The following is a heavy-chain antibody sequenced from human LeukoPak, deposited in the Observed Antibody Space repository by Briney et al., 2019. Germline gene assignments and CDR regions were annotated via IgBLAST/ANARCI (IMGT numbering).Heavy chain of an antibody. CDR1: GFTFSSYA. D-gene: IGHD2-2*02. Sequence: GGSLRLSCAASGFTFSSYAMSWVRQAPGKGLEGVSAISGSGGSTYYADSVKGRFTISRDNSKNTLYLQMNSLRAEDTAVYYCAKDLDCSSTSCDRDYWGQGALVTVSS. V-gene: IGHV3-23*01. CDR2: ISGSGGST. J-gene: IGHJ4*02. CDR3: AKDLDCSSTSCDRDY.